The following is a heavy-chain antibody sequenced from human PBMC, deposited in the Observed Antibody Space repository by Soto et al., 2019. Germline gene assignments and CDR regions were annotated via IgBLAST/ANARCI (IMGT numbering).Heavy chain of an antibody. V-gene: IGHV4-39*01. Sequence: QLQLQESGPGLVKPSETLSLTCTVSGGSISSSSYYWGWIRQPPEKGLEWIGSIYYSGSTYYNPSLKSRVTISVDTSKNQFSLKLSSVTAADTAVYYCARHRGEAAASDYWGQGTQVTVSS. CDR1: GGSISSSSYY. CDR3: ARHRGEAAASDY. CDR2: IYYSGST. J-gene: IGHJ4*02. D-gene: IGHD6-25*01.